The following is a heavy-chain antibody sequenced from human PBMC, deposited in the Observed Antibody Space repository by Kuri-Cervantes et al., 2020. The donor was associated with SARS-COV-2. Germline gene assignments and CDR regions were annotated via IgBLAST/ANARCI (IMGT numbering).Heavy chain of an antibody. CDR3: AKDGAGAHDF. J-gene: IGHJ4*02. CDR1: GFTFSTYA. Sequence: GGSLRLSCAASGFTFSTYAMHWVRQAPGKGLEWVAIISYDGSNKYFADSVKGRSTISRDNSKNTLYLQMNSLRAEDTAMYYCAKDGAGAHDFWGQGTLVTVSS. CDR2: ISYDGSNK. V-gene: IGHV3-30-3*01. D-gene: IGHD4/OR15-4a*01.